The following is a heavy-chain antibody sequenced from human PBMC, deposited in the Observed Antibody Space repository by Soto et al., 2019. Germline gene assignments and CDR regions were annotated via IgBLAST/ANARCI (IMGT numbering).Heavy chain of an antibody. CDR2: IYYSGST. J-gene: IGHJ6*02. CDR3: ARRDYYGSGSSIAYYYYGMDV. D-gene: IGHD3-10*01. CDR1: GGSISGGGYY. V-gene: IGHV4-31*03. Sequence: SETLSLTCTVSGGSISGGGYYWSWIRQHPGKGLEWIGYIYYSGSTYYNPSLKSRVTISVDTSKNQFSLKLSSVTAADTAVYYCARRDYYGSGSSIAYYYYGMDVWGQGTTVT.